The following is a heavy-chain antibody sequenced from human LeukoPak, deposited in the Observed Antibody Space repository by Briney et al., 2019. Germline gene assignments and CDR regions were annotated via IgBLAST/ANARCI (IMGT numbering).Heavy chain of an antibody. CDR2: IYPGDSDT. CDR3: ARRIAVAGADGFDF. J-gene: IGHJ4*02. V-gene: IGHV5-51*01. D-gene: IGHD6-19*01. Sequence: GESLKISCKGSGYSFTTYWIAWVRQMPGKGLEWMGIIYPGDSDTTYSPSFQGQVTISADKSITTAYLQWSSVKASDNGIYYCARRIAVAGADGFDFWGQGTLVTVSS. CDR1: GYSFTTYW.